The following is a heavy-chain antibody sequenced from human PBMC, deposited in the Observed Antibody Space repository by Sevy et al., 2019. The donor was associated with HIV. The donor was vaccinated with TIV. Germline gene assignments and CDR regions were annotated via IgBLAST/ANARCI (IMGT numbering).Heavy chain of an antibody. CDR1: RFTSSSSA. D-gene: IGHD6-19*01. Sequence: GGSLRLSCAASRFTSSSSAMHWVRQAPGKGLAWVAFISYDGTDKYYEDSVKGRFTISRDNSRNTLSLQRNSLRAEDTAVYYCVTDGVSSGWYRGYYFDYWGQGTMVTVAS. V-gene: IGHV3-30-3*01. J-gene: IGHJ4*02. CDR3: VTDGVSSGWYRGYYFDY. CDR2: ISYDGTDK.